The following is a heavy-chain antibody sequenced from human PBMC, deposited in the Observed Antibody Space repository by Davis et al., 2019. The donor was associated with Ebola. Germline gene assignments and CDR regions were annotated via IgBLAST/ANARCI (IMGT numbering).Heavy chain of an antibody. CDR1: GYSFTSYG. J-gene: IGHJ5*02. CDR2: ISPYNGYT. CDR3: ALSLGYCSRNNCFSWFDP. D-gene: IGHD2-2*01. Sequence: AASVKVPCKPSGYSFTSYGISWVRQAPGRGLEWLGWISPYNGYTRDSQRVMGRVSLTTDTSTSTVYMELRSLTSDDTAMYYCALSLGYCSRNNCFSWFDPWGQGTLVTVSP. V-gene: IGHV1-18*01.